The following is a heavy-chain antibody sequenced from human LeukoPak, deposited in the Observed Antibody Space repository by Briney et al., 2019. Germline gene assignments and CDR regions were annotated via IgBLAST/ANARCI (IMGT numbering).Heavy chain of an antibody. CDR2: ISGSGGST. CDR3: AKEPKDCTGGTCHSGGGYYYEY. D-gene: IGHD2-15*01. V-gene: IGHV3-23*01. CDR1: GFTFSSYA. J-gene: IGHJ4*02. Sequence: PGGSLRLSCAASGFTFSSYAMSWVRQAPGKGLEWVSAISGSGGSTYYADSVKGRFTISRDNSKNTLSLQMDSLRAEDTAVYHCAKEPKDCTGGTCHSGGGYYYEYWGQGTLVAVSS.